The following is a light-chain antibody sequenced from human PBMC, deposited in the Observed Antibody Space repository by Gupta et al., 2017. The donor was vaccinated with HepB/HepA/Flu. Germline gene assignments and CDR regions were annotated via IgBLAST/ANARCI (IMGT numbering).Light chain of an antibody. V-gene: IGKV3-11*01. CDR3: QQRGNWPIT. J-gene: IGKJ5*01. Sequence: EMVVTQSPATLPLSLGERATLSCRASQSVSNSLAWYQQKPGQPPRLLIFDASNRATGIPARFSGSGSGTDFTLTISSLEPEDFAVYYCQQRGNWPITFGQGTRLEIK. CDR2: DAS. CDR1: QSVSNS.